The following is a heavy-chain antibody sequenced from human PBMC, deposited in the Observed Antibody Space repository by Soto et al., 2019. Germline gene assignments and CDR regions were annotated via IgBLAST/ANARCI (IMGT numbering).Heavy chain of an antibody. CDR1: GGSISSGGYY. D-gene: IGHD2-21*02. V-gene: IGHV4-31*03. CDR2: IYYSGST. CDR3: ARVFCGGNCYPNY. J-gene: IGHJ4*02. Sequence: QVQLQESGPGLVKPSQTLSLTCTVSGGSISSGGYYWSWIRQHPGKGLGWVGYIYYSGSTYYNPSLKRRVTISLDTSKNQFSLKLSSVTAADTAVYYCARVFCGGNCYPNYWGQGTLVTVSS.